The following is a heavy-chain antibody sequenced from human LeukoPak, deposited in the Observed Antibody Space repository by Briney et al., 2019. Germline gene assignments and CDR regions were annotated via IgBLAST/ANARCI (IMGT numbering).Heavy chain of an antibody. J-gene: IGHJ4*02. D-gene: IGHD1-26*01. Sequence: ASVKVSCKASGYTFTGYYMHWVRQAPGQGLEWMGWINPNSGGTNYAQKFQGRVTMTRDTSISTAYMELSRLRSDDTAVYYCARSGGPIVGATTRLWGQGTLVTVSS. CDR2: INPNSGGT. V-gene: IGHV1-2*02. CDR3: ARSGGPIVGATTRL. CDR1: GYTFTGYY.